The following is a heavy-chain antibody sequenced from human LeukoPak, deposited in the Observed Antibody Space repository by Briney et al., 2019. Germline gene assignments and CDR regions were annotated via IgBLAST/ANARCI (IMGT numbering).Heavy chain of an antibody. CDR1: GYSFTSYW. Sequence: GESLKISCKGSGYSFTSYWIGWVRQMPGKGLEWMGIIYPGDSDTRYSPSFQGQVTISADKSISTAYLQWSSLKASDTAMYYCARHPRYYDFWSGYYTPSYFDYWGQGTLVTVSS. V-gene: IGHV5-51*01. D-gene: IGHD3-3*01. CDR2: IYPGDSDT. J-gene: IGHJ4*02. CDR3: ARHPRYYDFWSGYYTPSYFDY.